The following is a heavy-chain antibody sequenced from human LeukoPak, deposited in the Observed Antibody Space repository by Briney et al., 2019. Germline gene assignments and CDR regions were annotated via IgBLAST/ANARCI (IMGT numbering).Heavy chain of an antibody. CDR3: ARDLDHCSSTSCYLTRYNWFDP. CDR2: IWYDGSNK. CDR1: GFTFSSYG. Sequence: GRSLRLSCAASGFTFSSYGVHWVRQAPGKGLEWVAVIWYDGSNKYYADSVKGRFTISRDNSKNTLYLQMNSLRAEDTAVYYCARDLDHCSSTSCYLTRYNWFDPWGQGTLVTVSS. D-gene: IGHD2-2*01. J-gene: IGHJ5*02. V-gene: IGHV3-33*01.